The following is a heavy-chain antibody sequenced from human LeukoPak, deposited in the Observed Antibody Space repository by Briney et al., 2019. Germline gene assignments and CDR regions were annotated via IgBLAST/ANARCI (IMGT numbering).Heavy chain of an antibody. CDR3: ATASGSQYAEYFQH. V-gene: IGHV3-64*01. CDR1: GFTFSRYA. J-gene: IGHJ1*01. CDR2: ITSNGGST. Sequence: GGSLRLSCAASGFTFSRYAMHGVRQAPGKGLEYVSAITSNGGSTYYANSVKGRFIISRDNSKNTLYLQLRSLRADDMAMYYCATASGSQYAEYFQHWGQGTLVTVSS. D-gene: IGHD1-26*01.